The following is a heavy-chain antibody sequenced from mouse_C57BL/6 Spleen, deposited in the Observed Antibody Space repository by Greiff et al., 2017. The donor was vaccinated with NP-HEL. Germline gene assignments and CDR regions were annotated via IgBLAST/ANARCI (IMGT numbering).Heavy chain of an antibody. CDR2: IWTGGGT. J-gene: IGHJ2*01. D-gene: IGHD2-2*01. CDR3: ARLSTMVTTEFDY. V-gene: IGHV2-9-1*01. Sequence: VQLQESGPGLVAPSQSLSITCTVSGFSFTSYAISWVRQPPGKGLEWLGVIWTGGGTNYNSALKSRLSISKDNSKSQVFLKMNSLQTDDTARYYCARLSTMVTTEFDYWGQGTTLTVSS. CDR1: GFSFTSYA.